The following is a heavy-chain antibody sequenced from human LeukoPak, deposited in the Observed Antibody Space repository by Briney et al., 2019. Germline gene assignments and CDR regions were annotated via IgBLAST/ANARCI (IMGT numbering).Heavy chain of an antibody. CDR2: IIPIFGTA. CDR3: ARLPSLTGPFDY. CDR1: RGTFIRYA. D-gene: IGHD3-9*01. Sequence: ASVKVSCKASRGTFIRYAVSWVRQGPGQGLVWMGGIIPIFGTANSAQKFQGRVTITADKFTSTAYIELSSLRSEDTAVYYCARLPSLTGPFDYWGQGTLVSV. V-gene: IGHV1-69*06. J-gene: IGHJ4*02.